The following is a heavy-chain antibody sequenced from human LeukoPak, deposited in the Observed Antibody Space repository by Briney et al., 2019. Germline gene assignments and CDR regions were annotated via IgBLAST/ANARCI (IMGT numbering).Heavy chain of an antibody. CDR3: ARQDDFWSGSRRDY. J-gene: IGHJ4*02. V-gene: IGHV4-39*01. CDR2: IYYSGST. Sequence: SETLSLTCTVSGGSISSSSHYWGWIRQPPGKGLEWIGSIYYSGSTYYNPSLKSRVTISVDTSKNQFSLKLSSVTAADTAVYYCARQDDFWSGSRRDYWGQGTLVTVSS. D-gene: IGHD3-3*01. CDR1: GGSISSSSHY.